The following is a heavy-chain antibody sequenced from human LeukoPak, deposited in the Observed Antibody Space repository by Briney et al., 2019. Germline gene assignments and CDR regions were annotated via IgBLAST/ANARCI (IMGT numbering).Heavy chain of an antibody. CDR3: ATVAGYCTNTTCPRGWFDP. CDR2: ISSSGFYV. V-gene: IGHV3-21*01. D-gene: IGHD2-8*01. Sequence: GGSLRLSCAASGFTFSSSYMNWVRQAPGKGLEWVSSISSSGFYVSYADSVKGRFTISRDNAKNSLYMQMNSLRAEDTAVYYCATVAGYCTNTTCPRGWFDPWGQGTLVTVSS. J-gene: IGHJ5*02. CDR1: GFTFSSSY.